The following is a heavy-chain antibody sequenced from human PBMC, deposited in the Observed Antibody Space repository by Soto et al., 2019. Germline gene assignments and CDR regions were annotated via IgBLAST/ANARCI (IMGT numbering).Heavy chain of an antibody. CDR1: GYRLTTYW. Sequence: PGEALKISWNGFGYRLTTYWIGWVRQSPGKGLEWMGLIYPGDSAARYSPSFQGQPTISADQSISTAYLQWSSLKASDSAMHDFARPRTPRSYYYYGMDVWGHGTTVTV. V-gene: IGHV5-51*01. D-gene: IGHD4-17*01. CDR3: ARPRTPRSYYYYGMDV. CDR2: IYPGDSAA. J-gene: IGHJ6*02.